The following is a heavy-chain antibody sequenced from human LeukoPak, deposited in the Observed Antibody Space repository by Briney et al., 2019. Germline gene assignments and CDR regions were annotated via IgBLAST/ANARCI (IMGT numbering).Heavy chain of an antibody. CDR3: ASRAMGPRNFDY. CDR2: INHSGST. D-gene: IGHD5-18*01. J-gene: IGHJ4*02. CDR1: GGSFSGYY. V-gene: IGHV4-34*01. Sequence: SETLSLTCAVYGGSFSGYYWSWIRQPPGKGLEWIGEINHSGSTNYNPSLKSRVTISVDTSKNQFSLKLSSVTAADTAVYYCASRAMGPRNFDYWGQGTLVTVSS.